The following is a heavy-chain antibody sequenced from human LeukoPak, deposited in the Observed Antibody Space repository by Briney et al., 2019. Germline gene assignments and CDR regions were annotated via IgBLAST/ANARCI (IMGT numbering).Heavy chain of an antibody. CDR3: ARFSSGCSTSSCYLTY. J-gene: IGHJ4*02. CDR2: IHDTGST. Sequence: SETLSLTCSVSGGSLSSHYWSWIRQPPGKGLNLIGLIHDTGSTFYNPSLRGRVTISLDTSNNQFSLKLTSMTAADTAVYYCARFSSGCSTSSCYLTYWGQGTLVTVS. V-gene: IGHV4-59*11. D-gene: IGHD2-2*01. CDR1: GGSLSSHY.